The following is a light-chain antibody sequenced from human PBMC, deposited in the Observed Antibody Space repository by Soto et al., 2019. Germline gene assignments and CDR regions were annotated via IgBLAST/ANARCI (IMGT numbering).Light chain of an antibody. CDR2: GAS. CDR3: QQYGSSPWT. J-gene: IGKJ1*01. Sequence: DIVLTQSPGTLSLSPGERATLSCRASQSVSSNLAWYQQKPGQAPRLLIYGASSRATGIPDRFSGSGSGTDFTLTISRLEPEDFAVYYCQQYGSSPWTFGQGTKVDNK. V-gene: IGKV3-20*01. CDR1: QSVSSN.